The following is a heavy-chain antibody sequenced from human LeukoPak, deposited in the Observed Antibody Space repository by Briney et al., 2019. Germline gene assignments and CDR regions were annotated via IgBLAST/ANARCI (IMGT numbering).Heavy chain of an antibody. J-gene: IGHJ4*02. D-gene: IGHD4-17*01. CDR3: ARQPRDSGGYVSA. V-gene: IGHV4-39*01. Sequence: PSETLSLTCTVSGDSISSSSYYWGWIRQPPGMGLEWVGSIYYSGSTYYNPSLKSRVTISVDTSKNQFSLKLSSVTAADTAVYYCARQPRDSGGYVSAWGQGTLVTVSS. CDR1: GDSISSSSYY. CDR2: IYYSGST.